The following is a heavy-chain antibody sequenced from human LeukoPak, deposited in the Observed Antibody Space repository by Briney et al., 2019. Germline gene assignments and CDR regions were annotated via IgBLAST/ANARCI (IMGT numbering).Heavy chain of an antibody. CDR1: GFTLSKYA. D-gene: IGHD5-24*01. CDR3: ARPGPGWLQLYYFDY. V-gene: IGHV3-23*01. J-gene: IGHJ4*02. Sequence: PGGSLRLSCAASGFTLSKYAMNWVRQAPGKGLEWVSGIDGSGGRPPSADSVKGRFTISRDNSKNTLYLQMNSLRAEDTAVYYCARPGPGWLQLYYFDYWGQGTLVTVSS. CDR2: IDGSGGRP.